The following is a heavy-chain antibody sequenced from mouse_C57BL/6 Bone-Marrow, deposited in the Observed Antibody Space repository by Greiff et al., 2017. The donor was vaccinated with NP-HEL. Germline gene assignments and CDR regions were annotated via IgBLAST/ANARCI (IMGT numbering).Heavy chain of an antibody. CDR3: ARRYYGADY. CDR2: ISSGSSTI. CDR1: GFTFSDYG. V-gene: IGHV5-17*01. J-gene: IGHJ4*01. D-gene: IGHD1-1*01. Sequence: EVQLVESGGGLVKPGGSLKLSCAASGFTFSDYGMHWVRQAPEKGLEWVAYISSGSSTIYYADTVKGRFTISRDNAKNTLFLQMTSLRSEDTAMYYCARRYYGADYWGQGTSVTVSS.